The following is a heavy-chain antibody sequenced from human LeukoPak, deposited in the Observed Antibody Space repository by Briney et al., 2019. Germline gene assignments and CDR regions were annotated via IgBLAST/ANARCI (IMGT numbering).Heavy chain of an antibody. V-gene: IGHV1-69*05. CDR1: GGTFSSYA. Sequence: SVKVSCKASGGTFSSYAISWVRQAPGQGLEWMGRIIPIFGTANYAQKFQGRVTITTDESTSTAYMELSSLRSEETAVYYCARELGYWFDPWGQGTLVTVSS. CDR3: ARELGYWFDP. CDR2: IIPIFGTA. J-gene: IGHJ5*02. D-gene: IGHD3-10*01.